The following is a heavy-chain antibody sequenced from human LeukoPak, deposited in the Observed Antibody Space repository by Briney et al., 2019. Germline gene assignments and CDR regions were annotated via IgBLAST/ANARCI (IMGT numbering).Heavy chain of an antibody. CDR1: GFTFSTYA. D-gene: IGHD6-13*01. Sequence: PGGSLRFSCAASGFTFSTYAMSWVRQAPGKGLEWVSSISGSAYRTYYADSVKGRFTISWDNSKNTLFLQMNSLRAEDTAVYFCAKSYSSSWYMTFDYWGQGTLVTVSS. V-gene: IGHV3-23*01. CDR2: ISGSAYRT. J-gene: IGHJ4*02. CDR3: AKSYSSSWYMTFDY.